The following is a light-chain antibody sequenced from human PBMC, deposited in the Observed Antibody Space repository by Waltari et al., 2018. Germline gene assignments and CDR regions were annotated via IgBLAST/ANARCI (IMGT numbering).Light chain of an antibody. V-gene: IGKV2-30*02. CDR3: GQGSKVPYS. CDR2: MVS. Sequence: DVVMTQSPLSLAITPGQPASISCRSSQSFVHSDGNTYLSWYQQKPGQPPRLLIYMVSNRGSGVPDRFSGSGAGTDFTLKISRMEAEDVGVYYCGQGSKVPYSFGQGTKVEFK. CDR1: QSFVHSDGNTY. J-gene: IGKJ2*03.